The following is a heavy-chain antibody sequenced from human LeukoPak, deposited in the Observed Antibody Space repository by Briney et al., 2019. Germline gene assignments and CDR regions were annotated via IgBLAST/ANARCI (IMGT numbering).Heavy chain of an antibody. J-gene: IGHJ5*02. V-gene: IGHV1-2*02. Sequence: ASAKVSCKASGYTFTGYYMHWVRQAPGQGLEWMGWINPNSGGTNYAQKFQGRVTMTRDTSISTAYMELSRLRSDNTAVYYCARDHCSSTSCRNVGHWFDPWGQGTLVTVSS. CDR1: GYTFTGYY. CDR3: ARDHCSSTSCRNVGHWFDP. CDR2: INPNSGGT. D-gene: IGHD2-2*01.